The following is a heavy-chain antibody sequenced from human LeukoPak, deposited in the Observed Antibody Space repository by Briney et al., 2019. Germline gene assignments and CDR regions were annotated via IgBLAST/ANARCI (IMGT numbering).Heavy chain of an antibody. CDR3: AKRWITGTTVRY. D-gene: IGHD1-20*01. V-gene: IGHV3-23*01. J-gene: IGHJ4*02. CDR1: GFTLGSDA. CDR2: ISGSGGST. Sequence: GGSLGLSCAASGFTLGSDAMSWVRQAPGKGLEWVSAISGSGGSTYYADSVKGRFTSPRDNSKNTLYLQMNSLRGEDTAVYYCAKRWITGTTVRYWGQGSLVTVSS.